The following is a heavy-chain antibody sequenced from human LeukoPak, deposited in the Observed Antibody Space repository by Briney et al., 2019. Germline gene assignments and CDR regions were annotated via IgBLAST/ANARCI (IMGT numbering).Heavy chain of an antibody. V-gene: IGHV4-4*09. D-gene: IGHD3-3*01. J-gene: IGHJ6*03. Sequence: SSETLSLTCTVSGGSISSYYWSWIRQPPGKGLGWIGYIYTSGSTNYNPSLKSRVTISVDTSKNQFSLKLSSVTAADTAVYYCARIGSGYSYYYYYYMDVWGKGTTVTVSS. CDR1: GGSISSYY. CDR3: ARIGSGYSYYYYYYMDV. CDR2: IYTSGST.